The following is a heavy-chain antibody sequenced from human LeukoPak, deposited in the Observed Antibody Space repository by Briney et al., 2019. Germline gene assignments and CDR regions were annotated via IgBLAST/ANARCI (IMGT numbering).Heavy chain of an antibody. D-gene: IGHD3-10*01. CDR2: IYYSGSST. V-gene: IGHV4-59*01. CDR3: ARTSRHYYGSGTNLTPWPAGMDV. CDR1: GGSMSGFF. J-gene: IGHJ6*02. Sequence: PSETLSLTCTVSGGSMSGFFWTWIRQPPGKGLEWIGSIYYSGSSTKYNPSLKSRVTISVDTSKSQFSLRLNSTTAADTAVYFCARTSRHYYGSGTNLTPWPAGMDVWGQGTTVTVSS.